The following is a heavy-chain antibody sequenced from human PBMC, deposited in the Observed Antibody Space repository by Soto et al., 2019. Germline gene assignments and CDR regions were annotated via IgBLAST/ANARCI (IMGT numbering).Heavy chain of an antibody. D-gene: IGHD6-25*01. CDR1: GFTVSNNY. CDR3: ATQRGGGGY. V-gene: IGHV3-53*01. Sequence: EVQLVESGGGLIQPGGSLRLSCAVSGFTVSNNYMSWVRQAPGKGLEGVSVIYSGGYTAYGDSVKGRFTISRDNSKNKLNIQKKSRGADDAAVYFGATQRGGGGYWGQGTLVTVSS. CDR2: IYSGGYT. J-gene: IGHJ4*02.